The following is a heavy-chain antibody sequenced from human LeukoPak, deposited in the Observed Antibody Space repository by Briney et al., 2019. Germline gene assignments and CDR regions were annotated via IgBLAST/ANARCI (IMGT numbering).Heavy chain of an antibody. CDR2: IIPVYGTP. V-gene: IGHV1-69*05. Sequence: ASVKVSCKASGGPFSRLAFSWVRQAPGQGLEWMGGIIPVYGTPNYAQSFQGRVTITTDDSTSTGYMELSSLTSEDTAIYYCARDSSGYPVGYFEHWGQGTLVTASS. CDR1: GGPFSRLA. CDR3: ARDSSGYPVGYFEH. D-gene: IGHD3-22*01. J-gene: IGHJ1*01.